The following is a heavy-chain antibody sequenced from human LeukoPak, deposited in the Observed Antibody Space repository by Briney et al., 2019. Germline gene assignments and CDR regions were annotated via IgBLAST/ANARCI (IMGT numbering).Heavy chain of an antibody. J-gene: IGHJ3*02. CDR2: INPNSGDT. V-gene: IGHV1-2*02. CDR3: ARSDYGDYEPGAFDI. Sequence: GASVKVSCKASGYTFSGYYMHWVRQAPGQGLEWMGWINPNSGDTNYAQNFQGRVTMAWDTSISTAYMELSRLRSDDTAVYYCARSDYGDYEPGAFDIWGKGTMVTVSS. CDR1: GYTFSGYY. D-gene: IGHD4-17*01.